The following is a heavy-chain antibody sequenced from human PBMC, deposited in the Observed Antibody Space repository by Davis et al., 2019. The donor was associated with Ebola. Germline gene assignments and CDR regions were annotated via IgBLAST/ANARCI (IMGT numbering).Heavy chain of an antibody. Sequence: MPSETLSLTCTVSGGSISSYYWSWIRQPPGKGLEWIGYIYYSGSTNYNPSLKSRVTISVDTSKNQFSLKLSSVTAADTAVYYCARHKKGNSSWYRGPEYFQHWGQGTLVTVSS. CDR3: ARHKKGNSSWYRGPEYFQH. D-gene: IGHD6-13*01. J-gene: IGHJ1*01. CDR2: IYYSGST. CDR1: GGSISSYY. V-gene: IGHV4-59*08.